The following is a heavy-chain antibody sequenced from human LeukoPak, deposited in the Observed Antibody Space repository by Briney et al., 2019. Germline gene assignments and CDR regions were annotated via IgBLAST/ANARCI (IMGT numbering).Heavy chain of an antibody. Sequence: PSETLSLTCTVSGGSICSYYWSWIRQPAGKGLEWIGRIYTSGSTNYNPSLKSRVTMSVDTSKNQFSLKLSSVTAADTAVYYCASSTSLFYYYYYMDVWGKGTTVTVSS. CDR1: GGSICSYY. D-gene: IGHD2-2*01. J-gene: IGHJ6*03. CDR2: IYTSGST. CDR3: ASSTSLFYYYYYMDV. V-gene: IGHV4-4*07.